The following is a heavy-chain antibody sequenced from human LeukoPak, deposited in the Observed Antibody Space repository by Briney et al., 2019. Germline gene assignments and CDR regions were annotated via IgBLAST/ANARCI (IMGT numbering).Heavy chain of an antibody. CDR1: GGTFSTYA. D-gene: IGHD5-24*01. V-gene: IGHV1-69*04. CDR2: ILPIFDMA. CDR3: ARDGGWLQTQNHYYYHGMDV. J-gene: IGHJ6*02. Sequence: WASVKVSCKASGGTFSTYAITWVRQAPGQGLEWMGRILPIFDMANYAQKFQGRVTITADTSTRTAYMELSSLRSGDTAVYYCARDGGWLQTQNHYYYHGMDVWGQGTTVTVSS.